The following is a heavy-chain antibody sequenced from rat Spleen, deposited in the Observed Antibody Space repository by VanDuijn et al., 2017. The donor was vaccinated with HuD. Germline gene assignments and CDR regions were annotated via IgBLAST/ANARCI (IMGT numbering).Heavy chain of an antibody. V-gene: IGHV5-31*01. J-gene: IGHJ3*01. D-gene: IGHD1-12*03. Sequence: EVQLVESGGGLVQPGRSMKLSCAASGLSFSNYDMAWVRQAPGKGLEWVASITNTGGGTYYPDSVKGRFTVSRDNAKSTLYLQMTSLRSEDTATYYCTRDAYDGYYHRWFAYWGQGTLVTVSS. CDR3: TRDAYDGYYHRWFAY. CDR2: ITNTGGGT. CDR1: GLSFSNYD.